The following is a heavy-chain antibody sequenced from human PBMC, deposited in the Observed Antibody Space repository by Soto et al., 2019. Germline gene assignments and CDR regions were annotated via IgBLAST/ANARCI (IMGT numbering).Heavy chain of an antibody. CDR1: GGTFSSHT. CDR2: IIPALGTA. D-gene: IGHD4-17*01. Sequence: QDQLVQSGAEVKKPGSSVKVSCKASGGTFSSHTFSWVRQAPGQGLEWMGRIIPALGTATYAQKFQGRVTITADESAATVYTELNSLRSEDTAVYYCASPDFGDYWYFDLWGRGTLVTVSS. J-gene: IGHJ2*01. CDR3: ASPDFGDYWYFDL. V-gene: IGHV1-69*08.